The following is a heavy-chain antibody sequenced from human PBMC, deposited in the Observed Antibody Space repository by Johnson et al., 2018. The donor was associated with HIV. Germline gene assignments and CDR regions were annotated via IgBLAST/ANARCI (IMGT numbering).Heavy chain of an antibody. CDR1: GFTFSSYA. Sequence: VQLVESGGGVVRPGGSLRLSCAASGFTFSSYAMSWVRQAPGKGLEWVSAISGSGGSTYYADSVKGRFTISRDNSKNTLYLQMNSLRAEDTAVYYCAKHILLVVYAIGAAFDIWGQGTMVTVSS. D-gene: IGHD2-8*02. CDR3: AKHILLVVYAIGAAFDI. CDR2: ISGSGGST. V-gene: IGHV3-23*04. J-gene: IGHJ3*02.